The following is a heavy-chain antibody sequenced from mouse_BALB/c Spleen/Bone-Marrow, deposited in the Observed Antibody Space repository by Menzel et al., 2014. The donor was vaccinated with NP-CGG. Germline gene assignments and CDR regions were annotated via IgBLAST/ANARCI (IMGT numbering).Heavy chain of an antibody. Sequence: VQLKDSGPGLVKPSQSLSLTCTVTGYSITSDYAWNWIRQFPGNKLEWMGYISYSGSTSYNPSLKSRISITRDTSKNQFFLQLNSVTTEDTATYYCARQRELGRCYFDYWGQGTTLTVSS. CDR2: ISYSGST. D-gene: IGHD4-1*01. CDR3: ARQRELGRCYFDY. V-gene: IGHV3-2*02. CDR1: GYSITSDYA. J-gene: IGHJ2*01.